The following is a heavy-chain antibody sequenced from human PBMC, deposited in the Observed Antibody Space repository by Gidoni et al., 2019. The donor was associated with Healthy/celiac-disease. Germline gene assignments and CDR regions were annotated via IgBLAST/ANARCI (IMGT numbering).Heavy chain of an antibody. J-gene: IGHJ4*02. CDR2: ISGSGGST. Sequence: EVQLLESGGGLVQPGGSLRLSCAASGFPFSSYSMSLVRPAPGKGLEWVSAISGSGGSTYYADSVKGRFTISRDNSKNTLYLQMNSLRAEDTAVYYCAKGYSSGWYTEFDYWGQGTLVTVSS. CDR1: GFPFSSYS. D-gene: IGHD6-19*01. V-gene: IGHV3-23*01. CDR3: AKGYSSGWYTEFDY.